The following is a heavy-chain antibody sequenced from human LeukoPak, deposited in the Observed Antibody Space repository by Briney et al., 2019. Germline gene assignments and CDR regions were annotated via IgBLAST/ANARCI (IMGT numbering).Heavy chain of an antibody. Sequence: PGGSLRLSYAASGFTFSSYSMNWVRQAPGKGLEWVSSISSSSSYIYYADSVKGRFTFSRDNAKNSLYLQMNSLRAEDTAVYYCARGSSYYDSSGYFSSDAFDIWGQGTMVTVSS. D-gene: IGHD3-22*01. CDR3: ARGSSYYDSSGYFSSDAFDI. J-gene: IGHJ3*02. CDR2: ISSSSSYI. V-gene: IGHV3-21*01. CDR1: GFTFSSYS.